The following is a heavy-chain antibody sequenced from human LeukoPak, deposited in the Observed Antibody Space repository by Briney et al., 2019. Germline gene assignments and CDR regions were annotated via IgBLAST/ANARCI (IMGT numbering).Heavy chain of an antibody. Sequence: PGGSLRLSCAGSGFTFSSYWMHWVRQAPGKGLVWVSRINSDGSDTIYADSVKGRFTISRDNAKNTLYLQMNSLRAEDTAVYYCASRPAPRDAFDIWGQGTMVTVSS. CDR3: ASRPAPRDAFDI. CDR2: INSDGSDT. J-gene: IGHJ3*02. V-gene: IGHV3-74*01. CDR1: GFTFSSYW. D-gene: IGHD2-15*01.